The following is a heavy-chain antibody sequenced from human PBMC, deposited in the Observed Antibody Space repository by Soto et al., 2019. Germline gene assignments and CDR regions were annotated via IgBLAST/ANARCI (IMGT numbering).Heavy chain of an antibody. Sequence: GGSLRLSCAASGFTLSSYSMNWVRQAPGNGLEWVSYISSSSSTIYYADSVKGRFTISRDNAKNSLYLQMNSLRAEDTAVYYCARIAIGYCSGGSCYPMEYYFDYWGQGTLVTVSS. V-gene: IGHV3-48*01. CDR3: ARIAIGYCSGGSCYPMEYYFDY. CDR2: ISSSSSTI. CDR1: GFTLSSYS. J-gene: IGHJ4*02. D-gene: IGHD2-15*01.